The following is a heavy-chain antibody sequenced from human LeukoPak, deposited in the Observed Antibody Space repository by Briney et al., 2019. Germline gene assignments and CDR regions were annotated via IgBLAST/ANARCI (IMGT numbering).Heavy chain of an antibody. Sequence: GGSLSLSCAASGFTFSTYGMNWVRQAPGKGLEWVASISPNGNYIYYADSVKGRFTISRDNTGNSLYLKMNNLRADDTAIYYCPRNIRQLVNTWFDTWGQGSLVAVSS. J-gene: IGHJ5*02. D-gene: IGHD6-13*01. V-gene: IGHV3-21*01. CDR2: ISPNGNYI. CDR1: GFTFSTYG. CDR3: PRNIRQLVNTWFDT.